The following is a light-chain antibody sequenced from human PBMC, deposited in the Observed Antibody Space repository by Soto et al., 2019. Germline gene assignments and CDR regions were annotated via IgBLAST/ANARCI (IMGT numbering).Light chain of an antibody. CDR3: SSFTTSTSYV. Sequence: QSALTQPASVSGSPGQSITISCTGTSSDVGADDYVSWYQQHPGEVPKLMIFDVSDRPSGVSNRFSGSKSGNTASLTISGLQAEEEADYYCSSFTTSTSYVFGTGTKLTVL. CDR1: SSDVGADDY. CDR2: DVS. V-gene: IGLV2-14*03. J-gene: IGLJ1*01.